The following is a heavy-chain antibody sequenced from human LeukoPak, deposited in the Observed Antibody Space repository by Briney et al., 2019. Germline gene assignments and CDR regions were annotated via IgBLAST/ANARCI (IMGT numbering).Heavy chain of an antibody. CDR2: IIPIFGTA. D-gene: IGHD2-15*01. Sequence: GASVKVSCKAFGGSFISEAISWVRQAPGQGLEWMGGIIPIFGTANYAQKFQGRVTITTDESTSTAYMEVSSLRSEDTAVYYCGKKAGDCGGGSCYSIDYWGQGTLVTASS. V-gene: IGHV1-69*05. CDR1: GGSFISEA. J-gene: IGHJ4*02. CDR3: GKKAGDCGGGSCYSIDY.